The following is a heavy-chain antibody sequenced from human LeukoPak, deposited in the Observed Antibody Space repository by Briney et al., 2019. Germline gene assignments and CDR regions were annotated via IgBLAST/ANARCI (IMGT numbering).Heavy chain of an antibody. CDR3: VAGGFAVLYYFDY. J-gene: IGHJ4*02. CDR2: IYYSGSI. V-gene: IGHV4-39*07. CDR1: GGSISSSSYY. Sequence: SETLSLTCTVSGGSISSSSYYWGWIRQPPGKGLEWIGSIYYSGSIYYNPSLKSRVTISVDTSKNQFSLKLSSVTAADTAVYYCVAGGFAVLYYFDYWGQGTLVTVSS. D-gene: IGHD3-10*01.